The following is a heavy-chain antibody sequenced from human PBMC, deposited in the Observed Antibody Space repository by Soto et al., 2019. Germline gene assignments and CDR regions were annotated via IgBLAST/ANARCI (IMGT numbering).Heavy chain of an antibody. V-gene: IGHV1-8*01. CDR1: GYTFTSYD. CDR2: MNPNSGNT. D-gene: IGHD3-10*01. Sequence: GASVKVSCKASGYTFTSYDMNWVRQATGQGLEWMGWMNPNSGNTGYAQKFQGRVTMTRHTSRSTGYMKLSSLRSEDKAVYYCARAPTLCFGRFFQFWFDTWGQGTLVTVSS. J-gene: IGHJ5*02. CDR3: ARAPTLCFGRFFQFWFDT.